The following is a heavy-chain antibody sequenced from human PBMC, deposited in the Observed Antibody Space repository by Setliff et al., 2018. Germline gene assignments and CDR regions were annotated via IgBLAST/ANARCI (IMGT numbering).Heavy chain of an antibody. CDR3: ARGPVMIVATGYFDY. CDR1: GGSISSHY. V-gene: IGHV4-59*08. Sequence: SETLSLTCTVSGGSISSHYWSWIRQPPGKGLEWIGYIYYSGSTNYNPSLKSRVTISVDTSKNQFSLKLSSVTAADTAVYYCARGPVMIVATGYFDYWGQGTLVTVSS. CDR2: IYYSGST. J-gene: IGHJ4*02. D-gene: IGHD3-22*01.